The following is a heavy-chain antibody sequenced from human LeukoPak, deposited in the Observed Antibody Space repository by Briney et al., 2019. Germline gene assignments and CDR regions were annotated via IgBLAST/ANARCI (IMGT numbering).Heavy chain of an antibody. CDR2: ISWNSGST. CDR1: GFTFDDYA. D-gene: IGHD3-10*01. J-gene: IGHJ4*02. Sequence: PGGSLRLSCAASGFTFDDYAMHWVRQAPGKGLEWVSGISWNSGSTGYADSVRGRFTISRDNAKKSLYLQMNSLRAEDTALYYCAKDCSPYYYGSGSIPGCFDYWGQGTLVTVSS. V-gene: IGHV3-9*01. CDR3: AKDCSPYYYGSGSIPGCFDY.